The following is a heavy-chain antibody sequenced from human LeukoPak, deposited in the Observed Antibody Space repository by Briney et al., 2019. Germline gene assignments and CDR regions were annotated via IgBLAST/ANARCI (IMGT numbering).Heavy chain of an antibody. Sequence: ASVKVSCKASGYTFTGYYMHWVRQAPGQGLEWMGWISAYNGNTNYAQKLQGRVTMTTDTSTSTAYMELRSLRSDDTAVYYCARVRTDGGDDYWGQGTLVTVSS. CDR1: GYTFTGYY. D-gene: IGHD4-23*01. V-gene: IGHV1-18*04. CDR2: ISAYNGNT. J-gene: IGHJ4*02. CDR3: ARVRTDGGDDY.